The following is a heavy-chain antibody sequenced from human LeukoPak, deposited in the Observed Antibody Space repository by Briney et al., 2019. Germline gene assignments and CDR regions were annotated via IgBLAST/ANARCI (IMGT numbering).Heavy chain of an antibody. V-gene: IGHV3-33*08. D-gene: IGHD6-19*01. J-gene: IGHJ4*02. Sequence: GRSLRLSCAASGLTFSSYGMHWVRQAPGKGLEWVAVIWYDGSNKYYADSVKGRFTISRDNSKNTLYLQMNSLRAEDTAVYYCAREGIAVAGTPSYYFDYWGQGTLVTVSS. CDR3: AREGIAVAGTPSYYFDY. CDR1: GLTFSSYG. CDR2: IWYDGSNK.